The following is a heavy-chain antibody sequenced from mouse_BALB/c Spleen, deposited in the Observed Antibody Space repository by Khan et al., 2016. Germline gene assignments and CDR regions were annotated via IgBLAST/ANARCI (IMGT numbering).Heavy chain of an antibody. CDR1: GYTFTPYI. V-gene: IGHV1S136*01. CDR2: VNPYTDGT. J-gene: IGHJ2*01. Sequence: VQLQQSGPVLVKPGTSVKMSCKASGYTFTPYIIHWAKQKPGQGLEWIGYVNPYTDGTQYNEKFKHKATLTSDKSSSTAYMDLSSLTSDDSAVYYCARGDYGGQGTTLTVSS. CDR3: ARGDY.